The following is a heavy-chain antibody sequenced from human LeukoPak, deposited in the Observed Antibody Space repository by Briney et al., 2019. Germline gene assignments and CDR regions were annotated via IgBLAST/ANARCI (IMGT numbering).Heavy chain of an antibody. CDR2: IVVGSGNT. Sequence: SVKVSCKASGFTFTSSAMRWVRQARGQRLEWIGWIVVGSGNTNYAQKFQERVTITRDMSTSTAYMELSSLRSEDTAVYYCAAAGDSSGYSSLGFDYWGQGTLVTVSS. J-gene: IGHJ4*02. CDR3: AAAGDSSGYSSLGFDY. V-gene: IGHV1-58*02. CDR1: GFTFTSSA. D-gene: IGHD3-22*01.